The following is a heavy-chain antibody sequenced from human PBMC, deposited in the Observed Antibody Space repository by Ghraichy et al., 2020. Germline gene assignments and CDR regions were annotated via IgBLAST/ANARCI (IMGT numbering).Heavy chain of an antibody. CDR1: GFIFSDSY. J-gene: IGHJ4*02. D-gene: IGHD3-22*01. Sequence: GGSLRLSCAASGFIFSDSYMSWIRQAPGKGLEWIAYIRNSGATIYYRDSVKGRFTISRDNPKDLLYLHMNSLRADDTAVYYCVRGYYYDTSGPKYYFDSWGQGTLVTVAS. CDR2: IRNSGATI. V-gene: IGHV3-11*01. CDR3: VRGYYYDTSGPKYYFDS.